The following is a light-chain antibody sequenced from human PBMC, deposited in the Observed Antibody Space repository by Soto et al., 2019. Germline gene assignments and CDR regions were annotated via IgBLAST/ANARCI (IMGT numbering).Light chain of an antibody. CDR1: QSISSW. CDR2: DVS. Sequence: DIQMTQSPSTLSASVGDRVTITCRASQSISSWLAWYQQKPGKAPNLLIYDVSNLESGVPSRCSGSGSGTEFTLTISSLQADDFATYYCQQYNSYSPWTFGQGTKVEIK. CDR3: QQYNSYSPWT. J-gene: IGKJ1*01. V-gene: IGKV1-5*01.